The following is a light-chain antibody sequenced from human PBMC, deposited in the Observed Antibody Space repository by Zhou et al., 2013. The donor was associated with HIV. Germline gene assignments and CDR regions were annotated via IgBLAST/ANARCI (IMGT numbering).Light chain of an antibody. CDR3: QQYNSHSRA. V-gene: IGKV1-39*01. CDR2: TAS. Sequence: DIQMTQSPSSLSASVGDSVTITCRASQSIYNYVNWYQQKPGKAPKVLIYTASTLQSGVPSRFSGSGSGTDFTLTISGLQPDDFATYYCQQYNSHSRAFGQGTKVEVK. CDR1: QSIYNY. J-gene: IGKJ1*01.